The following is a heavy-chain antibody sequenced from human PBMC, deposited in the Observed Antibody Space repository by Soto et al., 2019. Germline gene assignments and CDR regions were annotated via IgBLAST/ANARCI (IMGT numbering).Heavy chain of an antibody. Sequence: ASVKVSCKASGYTFTSYYMHWVRQAPGQGLEWMGIINPSGGSTSYAQKFQGRVTMTRDTSTSTVYMELSSLRSEDTAVYYCARDHITGTTGPRDYYGMDVWGQGTTVTVSS. CDR3: ARDHITGTTGPRDYYGMDV. V-gene: IGHV1-46*01. CDR1: GYTFTSYY. CDR2: INPSGGST. D-gene: IGHD1-7*01. J-gene: IGHJ6*02.